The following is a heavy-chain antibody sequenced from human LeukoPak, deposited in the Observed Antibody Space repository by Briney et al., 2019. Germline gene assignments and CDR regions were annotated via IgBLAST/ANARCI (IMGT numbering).Heavy chain of an antibody. V-gene: IGHV1-69*13. CDR1: GGTFSSYA. Sequence: SVQVSCKASGGTFSSYAISWVRQAPGQGLKWMGGIIPIFGTANYAQKFQGRVTITADESTSTAYMEPSSLRSEDTAVYYCARDMGCSSITCYSVPYDAFDIWGQGTMVTVSS. J-gene: IGHJ3*02. CDR2: IIPIFGTA. D-gene: IGHD2-2*02. CDR3: ARDMGCSSITCYSVPYDAFDI.